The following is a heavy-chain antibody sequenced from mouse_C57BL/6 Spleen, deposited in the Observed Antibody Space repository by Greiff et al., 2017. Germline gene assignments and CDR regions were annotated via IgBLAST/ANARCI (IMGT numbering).Heavy chain of an antibody. CDR2: IYPGDGDT. D-gene: IGHD2-3*01. J-gene: IGHJ1*03. CDR3: ARFDGYYGYFDV. V-gene: IGHV1-82*01. Sequence: VQLVESGPELVKPGASVKISCKASGYAFSSSWMNWVKQRPGKGLEWIGRIYPGDGDTNYNGKFKGKATLTADNSSSTAYMQLSSLTSEDSAVYFCARFDGYYGYFDVWGTGTTVTVSS. CDR1: GYAFSSSW.